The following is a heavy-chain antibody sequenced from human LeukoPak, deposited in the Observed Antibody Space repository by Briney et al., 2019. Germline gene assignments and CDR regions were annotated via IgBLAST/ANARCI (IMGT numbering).Heavy chain of an antibody. CDR1: GFTFSSYA. CDR3: ARARSTTMVRGTQRAYYYGMDV. CDR2: ISSNGGST. J-gene: IGHJ6*02. V-gene: IGHV3-64*01. D-gene: IGHD3-10*01. Sequence: GGSLRLSCAASGFTFSSYAMHWVRQAPGKGLEYVSAISSNGGSTYYANSVKGRFTISRDNSKNTLYLQMNSLRAEDTAVYYCARARSTTMVRGTQRAYYYGMDVWGQGTTVTVSS.